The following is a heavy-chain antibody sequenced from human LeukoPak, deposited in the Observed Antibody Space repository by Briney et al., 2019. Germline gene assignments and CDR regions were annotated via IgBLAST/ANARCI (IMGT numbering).Heavy chain of an antibody. CDR3: ARDIAYCSSTSCYTSFFDY. V-gene: IGHV4-39*07. CDR2: IYYSGST. CDR1: GGSISSSSYY. Sequence: PSETLSLTCTVSGGSISSSSYYWGWIRQPPGKGLEWIGSIYYSGSTYYNPSLKSRVTISVDTSKNQFSLKLSSVTAADTAVYYCARDIAYCSSTSCYTSFFDYWGQGTLVTVSS. J-gene: IGHJ4*02. D-gene: IGHD2-2*02.